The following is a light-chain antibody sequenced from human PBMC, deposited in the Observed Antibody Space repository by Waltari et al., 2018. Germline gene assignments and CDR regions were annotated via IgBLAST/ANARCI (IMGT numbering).Light chain of an antibody. V-gene: IGLV3-19*01. CDR1: SLRTYY. CDR2: GKN. CDR3: NSRDSSGNPYV. J-gene: IGLJ1*01. Sequence: SSELTQDPAVSVALGQTVRITCQGDSLRTYYANWYQQKPGQAPVLVIYGKNNRPSGIPDRRAASSSGKTASLTIAGAQAEDEADYYCNSRDSSGNPYVFGSGTKVTVL.